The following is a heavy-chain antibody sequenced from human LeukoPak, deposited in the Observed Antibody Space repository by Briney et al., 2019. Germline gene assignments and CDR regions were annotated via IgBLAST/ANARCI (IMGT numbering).Heavy chain of an antibody. CDR1: GFTFSSYA. D-gene: IGHD3-22*01. J-gene: IGHJ4*02. CDR3: AKVGDDSCGYYYGY. CDR2: ISGSGGST. V-gene: IGHV3-23*01. Sequence: GGSLRLSCAASGFTFSSYAMSWVRQAPGKGLEWVSAISGSGGSTYYADSVKGRFTISRDSSKNTLYLQMNSLRAEDTAVYYCAKVGDDSCGYYYGYWGQGTLVTVSS.